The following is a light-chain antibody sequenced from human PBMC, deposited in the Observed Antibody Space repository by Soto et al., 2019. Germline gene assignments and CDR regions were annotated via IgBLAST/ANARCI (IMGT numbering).Light chain of an antibody. Sequence: QSALTQPPSASGSPGQSVTISCTGTSSDIGGYKYVSWYQQHPGKAPKLVIYEVTKRPSGVPDRFSGSKSGNTASLTVSGLQAEDEADYSCGSYAGSVLFGPGTKVTVL. CDR2: EVT. CDR1: SSDIGGYKY. V-gene: IGLV2-8*01. CDR3: GSYAGSVL. J-gene: IGLJ1*01.